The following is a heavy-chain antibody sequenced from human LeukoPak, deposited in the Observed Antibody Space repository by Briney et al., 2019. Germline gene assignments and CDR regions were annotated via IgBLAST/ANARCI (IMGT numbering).Heavy chain of an antibody. V-gene: IGHV3-23*01. J-gene: IGHJ4*02. CDR1: GFSFSSYA. Sequence: GGSMRLSCAASGFSFSSYAMSWVRQAPGKGLEWVSSISGSGDNTYYAESVKGRFTISRDNSKNTLFLQMNSLRAEDTAVFYCAKRSGYTTGWFFDFWGQGTLVTVSS. CDR2: ISGSGDNT. D-gene: IGHD6-19*01. CDR3: AKRSGYTTGWFFDF.